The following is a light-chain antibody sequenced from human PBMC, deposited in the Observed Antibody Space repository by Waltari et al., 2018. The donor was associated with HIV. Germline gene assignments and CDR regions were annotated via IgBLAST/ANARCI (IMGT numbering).Light chain of an antibody. J-gene: IGKJ1*01. CDR3: QQYNNWPPWT. Sequence: EIVMTPSPATLSVSPGERATLSCRASPSVSSNLAWYQQKPGQAPRLLIYGASTRATGIPARFSGSGSGTEFTLTISSRQSEDFAVYYCQQYNNWPPWTFGQGTKVEIK. CDR2: GAS. V-gene: IGKV3-15*01. CDR1: PSVSSN.